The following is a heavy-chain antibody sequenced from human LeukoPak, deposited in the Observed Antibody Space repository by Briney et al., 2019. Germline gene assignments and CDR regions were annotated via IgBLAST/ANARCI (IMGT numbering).Heavy chain of an antibody. D-gene: IGHD2-2*01. CDR2: ICSSGGST. CDR3: AKDPLVADRYLDY. Sequence: GRSLRLSCAASGFTFSSYTMSSVRQAPGEGLEWVSAICSSGGSTYYADPLKGRFTISRANSKNTLYLQLNSLRAEDRAVYYCAKDPLVADRYLDYWGRETLVTVS. V-gene: IGHV3-23*01. J-gene: IGHJ4*02. CDR1: GFTFSSYT.